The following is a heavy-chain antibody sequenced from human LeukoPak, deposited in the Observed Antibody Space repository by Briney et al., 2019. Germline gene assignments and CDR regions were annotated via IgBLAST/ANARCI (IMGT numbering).Heavy chain of an antibody. CDR1: GFTFSSYG. J-gene: IGHJ6*02. CDR2: IWYDGSNK. CDR3: ARDLIVGANYYYYGMDV. V-gene: IGHV3-33*01. Sequence: GGSLRLSCAASGFTFSSYGMHWVCQAPGKGLEWVAVIWYDGSNKYYADSVKGRFTISRDNSKNTLYLQMNSLRAEDTAVYYCARDLIVGANYYYYGMDVWGQGTTVTVSS. D-gene: IGHD1-26*01.